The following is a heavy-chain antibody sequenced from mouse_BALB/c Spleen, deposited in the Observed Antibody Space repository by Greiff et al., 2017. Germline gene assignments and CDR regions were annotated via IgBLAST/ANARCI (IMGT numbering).Heavy chain of an antibody. CDR1: GFSLTSYG. Sequence: VHLVESGPDLVAPSQSLSITCTVSGFSLTSYGVHWVRQPPGKGLEWLVVIWSDGSTTYNSALKSRLSISKDNSKSQVFLKMNSLQTDDTAMYYCARQGAYGYYYAMDYWGQGTSVTVSS. D-gene: IGHD2-2*01. J-gene: IGHJ4*01. CDR3: ARQGAYGYYYAMDY. V-gene: IGHV2-6-2*01. CDR2: IWSDGST.